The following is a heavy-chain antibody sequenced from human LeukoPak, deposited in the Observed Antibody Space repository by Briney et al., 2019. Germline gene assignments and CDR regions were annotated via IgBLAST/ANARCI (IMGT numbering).Heavy chain of an antibody. CDR2: IYHSGST. CDR1: GYSISSGYY. Sequence: PSETLSLTCTVSGYSISSGYYWGWIRQPPGKGLEWIGSIYHSGSTYYNPSLKSRVTISVDTSKNQFSLKLSSVTAADTAVYYCARDETTVTTLDAFDIWGQGTMVTVSS. D-gene: IGHD4-17*01. J-gene: IGHJ3*02. CDR3: ARDETTVTTLDAFDI. V-gene: IGHV4-38-2*02.